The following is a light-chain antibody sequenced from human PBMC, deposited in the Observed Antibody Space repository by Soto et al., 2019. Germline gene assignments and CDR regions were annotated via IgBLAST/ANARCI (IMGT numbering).Light chain of an antibody. CDR3: QQYNNWPRT. J-gene: IGKJ5*01. Sequence: DIQMTQSPSSLSASVGDRVTITCRTSQGIRSALGWYQQKPGKVPKLLIYAASTLQSGVPSRFSGSGSGTEFTLTISSLQSEDFAVYYCQQYNNWPRTFGQGTRLEIK. CDR2: AAS. V-gene: IGKV1-17*01. CDR1: QGIRSA.